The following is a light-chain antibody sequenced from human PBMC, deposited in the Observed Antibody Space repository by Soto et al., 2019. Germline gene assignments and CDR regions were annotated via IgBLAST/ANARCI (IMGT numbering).Light chain of an antibody. CDR1: SSDVWSYNL. Sequence: QSALTQPASVSGPPGQSITISCTGTSSDVWSYNLVSWYQQHPGKAPKVMIYEGSKRPSGVSNRFSGSKSGNTASLTISGLQAEDEADYYCCSYAGSSTFVFGTGTKVTVL. V-gene: IGLV2-23*01. CDR3: CSYAGSSTFV. CDR2: EGS. J-gene: IGLJ1*01.